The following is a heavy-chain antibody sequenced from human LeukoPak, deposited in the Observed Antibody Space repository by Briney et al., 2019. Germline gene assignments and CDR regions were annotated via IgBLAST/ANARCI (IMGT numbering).Heavy chain of an antibody. D-gene: IGHD3-10*01. V-gene: IGHV4-30-4*08. CDR2: ISYSGNT. J-gene: IGHJ4*02. CDR1: GGSISNYY. Sequence: SKTLSLTCTVSGGSISNYYWSWIRQPPGKGLEWIGYISYSGNTYYNPSLKSRVTISVDTSKNQFSLKLSSVTVADTAVYYCARDRKYGSESLRRLDYWGQGTLVTVSS. CDR3: ARDRKYGSESLRRLDY.